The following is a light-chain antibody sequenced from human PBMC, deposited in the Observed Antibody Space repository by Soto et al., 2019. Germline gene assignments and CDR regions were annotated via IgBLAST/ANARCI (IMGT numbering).Light chain of an antibody. CDR2: VAS. CDR3: LQHNTYPYT. Sequence: IQMTQSPSSLSASVGDTVTVTCRASQGIRNYLNWFQQKPGKAPKRLISVASTLQSGVPSRFSGSGSGTEFTLTISSLQPEDSATSYCLQHNTYPYTFGQGTKVDI. CDR1: QGIRNY. V-gene: IGKV1-17*01. J-gene: IGKJ2*01.